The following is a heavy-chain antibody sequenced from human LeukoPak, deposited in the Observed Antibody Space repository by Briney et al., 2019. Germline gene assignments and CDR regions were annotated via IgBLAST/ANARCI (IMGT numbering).Heavy chain of an antibody. CDR2: FDPEDGET. CDR1: GYTLTELS. Sequence: ASVKVSRKVSGYTLTELSMHWVRQAPGKGLEWMGGFDPEDGETIYAQKFQGRVTMTEDTSTDTAYMELSSLRSEDTAVYYCATADYLRLGELSLYDYWGQGTLVTVSS. CDR3: ATADYLRLGELSLYDY. D-gene: IGHD3-16*02. V-gene: IGHV1-24*01. J-gene: IGHJ4*02.